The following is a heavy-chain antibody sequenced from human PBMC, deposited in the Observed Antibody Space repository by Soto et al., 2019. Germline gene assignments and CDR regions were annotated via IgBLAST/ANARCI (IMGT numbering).Heavy chain of an antibody. Sequence: DVQLVESGGGLVQPGGSLRLSCAASGFTFSHAWMHWVRQVSGKGREWVSRMNADGTSTRYVDSENGRFTISREKTKNTLYLHVNMLRAEATAVYYCVKVLARGVGVPRFDFDSWGQGALVTVSS. V-gene: IGHV3-74*01. J-gene: IGHJ5*01. CDR2: MNADGTST. CDR3: VKVLARGVGVPRFDFDS. CDR1: GFTFSHAW. D-gene: IGHD3-10*01.